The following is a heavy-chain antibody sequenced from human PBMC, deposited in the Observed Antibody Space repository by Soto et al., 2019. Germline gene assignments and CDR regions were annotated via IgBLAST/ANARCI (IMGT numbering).Heavy chain of an antibody. J-gene: IGHJ4*02. CDR1: GGSISSSNW. Sequence: SETLSLTCAVSGGSISSSNWWSWVRQPPGKGLEWIGEIYHSGSTNYNPSLKSRVTISVDKSKNQFSLKLSPVTAADTAVYYCARGQVAAAGNFDYWGQGTLVTVSS. D-gene: IGHD6-13*01. CDR2: IYHSGST. CDR3: ARGQVAAAGNFDY. V-gene: IGHV4-4*02.